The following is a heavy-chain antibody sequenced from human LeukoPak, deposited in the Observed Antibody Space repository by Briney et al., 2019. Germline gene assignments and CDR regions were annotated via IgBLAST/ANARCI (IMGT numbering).Heavy chain of an antibody. V-gene: IGHV1-46*01. D-gene: IGHD2-21*02. CDR2: INPSGGST. Sequence: ASVKVSCKASGYTFTSYYMHWVRQAPGQGLEWMGIINPSGGSTSYAQRFQGRVTMTRDTSTSTVYMELSSLRSGDTAVYYCARDLSYCGGDCYSEDYWGQGTLVTVSS. CDR3: ARDLSYCGGDCYSEDY. CDR1: GYTFTSYY. J-gene: IGHJ4*02.